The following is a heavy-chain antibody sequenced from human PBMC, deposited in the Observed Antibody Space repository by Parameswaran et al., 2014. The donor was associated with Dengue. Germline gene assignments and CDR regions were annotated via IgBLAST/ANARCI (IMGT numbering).Heavy chain of an antibody. J-gene: IGHJ4*02. Sequence: AGGSLRLSCTVSGGSINGYYWSWIRQPPGKGLEWIGYTYYSGSSNYNPSLKSRVTLSVDTSKRHISLKLSSVTAADTAVYYCARGRQKQGIFEYWGQGTLVTVSS. CDR2: TYYSGSS. CDR3: ARGRQKQGIFEY. CDR1: GGSINGYY. V-gene: IGHV4-59*01. D-gene: IGHD2/OR15-2a*01.